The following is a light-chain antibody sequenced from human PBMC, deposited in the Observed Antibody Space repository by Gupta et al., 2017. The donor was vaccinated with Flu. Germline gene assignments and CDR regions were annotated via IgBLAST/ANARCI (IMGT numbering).Light chain of an antibody. V-gene: IGKV3-20*01. CDR2: GAS. CDR3: QQDGASRT. CDR1: QSVSSS. J-gene: IGKJ1*01. Sequence: IVLTQSPGTLSLSPGERATLSCRASQSVSSSLAWYQQRPGQALRLLIYGASNRDNGIPDRFSGSGSGTDFTLSSSRREPEDFAVYYWQQDGASRTFGQGTKVEIK.